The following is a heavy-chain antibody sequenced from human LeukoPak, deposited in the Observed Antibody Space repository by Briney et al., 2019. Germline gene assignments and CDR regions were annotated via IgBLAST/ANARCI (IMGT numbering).Heavy chain of an antibody. D-gene: IGHD3-10*01. J-gene: IGHJ4*02. Sequence: GGSLRLSCAASGFTLSSYAMSWVRQGPGKGLEWVSAIRVSGNTYHADSVKGRFTISRDDPHNTLYLQMNSLRAEDTAVYFCARGGVDYYGSGTYYLMYYFDYWGQGALVTVSS. CDR2: IRVSGNT. V-gene: IGHV3-23*01. CDR3: ARGGVDYYGSGTYYLMYYFDY. CDR1: GFTLSSYA.